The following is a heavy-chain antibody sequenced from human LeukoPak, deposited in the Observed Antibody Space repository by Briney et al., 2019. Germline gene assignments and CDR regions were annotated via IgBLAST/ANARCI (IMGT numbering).Heavy chain of an antibody. D-gene: IGHD5-18*01. CDR1: GLTFSSYS. CDR3: ARGPDSPRSFDY. V-gene: IGHV3-21*01. J-gene: IGHJ4*02. Sequence: PGGSLRLSCAASGLTFSSYSMNWVRQAPGKGLEWVSSISSSSSYIYYADSVKGRFTISRDNAKNSLYLQMNSLRAEDTAVYYCARGPDSPRSFDYWGQGTLVTVSS. CDR2: ISSSSSYI.